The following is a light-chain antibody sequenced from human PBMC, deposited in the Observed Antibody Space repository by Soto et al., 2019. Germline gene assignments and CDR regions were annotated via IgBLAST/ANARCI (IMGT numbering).Light chain of an antibody. J-gene: IGLJ1*01. V-gene: IGLV2-11*01. CDR2: DVS. CDR3: CSYAGSYSYV. CDR1: SSDVGGYNY. Sequence: QSVLTQPHSVSGSPGQSVAISCTGTSSDVGGYNYVSWYQQHPGKAPKLMIYDVSKRPSGVPVRFSGSKSGNTASLTISGLQAEDEADYYCCSYAGSYSYVLGTGTKVTVL.